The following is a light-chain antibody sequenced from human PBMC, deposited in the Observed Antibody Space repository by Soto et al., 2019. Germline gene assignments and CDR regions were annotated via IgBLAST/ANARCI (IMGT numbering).Light chain of an antibody. CDR3: QVWDSSSDHHV. Sequence: SYELTQPPSVSVAPGQTATITCGGNNIASKNVHWYQQKPGQAPLLVVYGDTDRPSGIPERISGSNSGNTATLTISGVEAGDEAAYYCQVWDSSSDHHVFGTGPKVPVL. CDR1: NIASKN. J-gene: IGLJ1*01. V-gene: IGLV3-21*02. CDR2: GDT.